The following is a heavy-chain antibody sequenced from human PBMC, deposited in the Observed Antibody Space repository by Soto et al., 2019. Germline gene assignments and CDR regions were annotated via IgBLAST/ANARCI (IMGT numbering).Heavy chain of an antibody. CDR3: ARGSTTEKVDS. Sequence: SETLSLTCTVSGGSISSGDYYWSWIRQPPGKGLEWIGYIYYSGSTYYNPSLKSRVTISVDTSMNQFSLALTSVTAADTAMYYCARGSTTEKVDSWGQGILVTVSS. CDR1: GGSISSGDYY. V-gene: IGHV4-30-4*02. J-gene: IGHJ4*02. CDR2: IYYSGST.